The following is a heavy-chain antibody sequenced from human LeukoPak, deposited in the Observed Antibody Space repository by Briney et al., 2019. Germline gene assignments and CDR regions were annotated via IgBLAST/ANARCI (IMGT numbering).Heavy chain of an antibody. D-gene: IGHD3-22*01. CDR1: GGSLSGYY. CDR3: ARGPINYYDSSGYRPEDY. CDR2: INHSGST. Sequence: PSETLSLTCGVYGGSLSGYYWSWIRQPPGKGLEWIGEINHSGSTNYNPSLKSRVTISVDTSKNQFSLKLSSVTAADTAVYYCARGPINYYDSSGYRPEDYWGQGTLVTVSS. J-gene: IGHJ4*02. V-gene: IGHV4-34*01.